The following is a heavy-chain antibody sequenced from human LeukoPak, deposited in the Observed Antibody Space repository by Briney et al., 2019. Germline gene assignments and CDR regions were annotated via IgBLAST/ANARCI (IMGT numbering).Heavy chain of an antibody. CDR3: ARGPPLFDP. CDR2: ISGSGSTV. Sequence: GGSLRLSCAASGFTFSDYYMSWIRQAPGKGLECISYISGSGSTVSYADSMEGRFTISRDNAKNSLYLQMNSLTAEDTAVYYCARGPPLFDPWGQGTLVAVSS. CDR1: GFTFSDYY. J-gene: IGHJ5*02. V-gene: IGHV3-11*04.